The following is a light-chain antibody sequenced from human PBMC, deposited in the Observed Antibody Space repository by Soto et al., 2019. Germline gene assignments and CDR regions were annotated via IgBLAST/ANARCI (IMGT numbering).Light chain of an antibody. CDR1: SSDIGDYDY. V-gene: IGLV2-14*01. CDR3: NSYATGNTRV. J-gene: IGLJ1*01. Sequence: QSALTQPASVSGSPGQSITISCTGSSSDIGDYDYVSWYQQHPGKAPKVLISEVSNRPSGVSNRFSGSKSGNTASLTISGLQAEDEADYYCNSYATGNTRVFGTGTTVTVL. CDR2: EVS.